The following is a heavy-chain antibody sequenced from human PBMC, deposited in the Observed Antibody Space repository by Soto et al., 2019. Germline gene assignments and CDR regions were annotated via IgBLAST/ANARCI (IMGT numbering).Heavy chain of an antibody. Sequence: QVQLVQSGAEVKKPGASVKVSCKASGYTFTSYDIHWVRQATGQGLEWMGWMNPNSGNTGYAQKSRGRVTMTRNTSISTAYMELSSLRSEDTAVYYCARVSMVRGVMAYYYYYYYMDVWGKGTTVTVSS. J-gene: IGHJ6*03. CDR2: MNPNSGNT. V-gene: IGHV1-8*01. CDR1: GYTFTSYD. D-gene: IGHD3-10*01. CDR3: ARVSMVRGVMAYYYYYYYMDV.